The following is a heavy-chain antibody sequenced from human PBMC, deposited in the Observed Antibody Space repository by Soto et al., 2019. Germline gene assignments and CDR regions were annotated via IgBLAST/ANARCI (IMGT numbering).Heavy chain of an antibody. CDR1: GGTFSSYA. CDR2: IIPIFGTA. Sequence: SVKVSCKASGGTFSSYAISWVRQAPGQGLEWMGGIIPIFGTANCAQKFQGRVTITADESTSTAYMELSSLRSEDTAVYYCGGDRDYSFDFWGQGTLVTVSS. V-gene: IGHV1-69*13. CDR3: GGDRDYSFDF. D-gene: IGHD4-17*01. J-gene: IGHJ4*01.